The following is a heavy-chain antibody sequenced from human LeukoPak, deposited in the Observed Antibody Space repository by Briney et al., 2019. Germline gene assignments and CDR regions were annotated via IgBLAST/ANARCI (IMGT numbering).Heavy chain of an antibody. D-gene: IGHD5-18*01. CDR1: GFTFSSYG. J-gene: IGHJ5*01. Sequence: GGSLRLSCAASGFTFSSYGMHWVRQAPGKGLEWVAFIRFDGNNKYYGDSVKGRFTISRDNSNNTLYLQMSSLRAEDTAVYYCAKDYGIQLWSVGSWGQGTLVTVSS. CDR3: AKDYGIQLWSVGS. V-gene: IGHV3-30*02. CDR2: IRFDGNNK.